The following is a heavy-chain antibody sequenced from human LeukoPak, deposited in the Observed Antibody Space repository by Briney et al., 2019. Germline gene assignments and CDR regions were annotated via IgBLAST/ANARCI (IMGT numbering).Heavy chain of an antibody. V-gene: IGHV3-48*03. Sequence: AGGSLRLSCAASGFTFSTYEMAWVRQAPGKGLEWVSYIDSSGRTIYYADSVEGRFTISTDNAPNSLYLQMNSLSAEDTAVYYCAKQAEYSSGSLDYWGQGTLVTVSS. CDR2: IDSSGRTI. CDR1: GFTFSTYE. CDR3: AKQAEYSSGSLDY. J-gene: IGHJ4*02. D-gene: IGHD6-25*01.